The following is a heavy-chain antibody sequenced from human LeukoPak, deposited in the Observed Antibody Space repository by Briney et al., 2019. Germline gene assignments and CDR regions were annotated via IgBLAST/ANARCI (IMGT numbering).Heavy chain of an antibody. J-gene: IGHJ4*02. V-gene: IGHV1-24*01. Sequence: EASVKVSCTVSGYTLTELSMHWVRQAPGKGLEWMGGFDPEDGETIYAQKFQGRVTMTEDTSTDTACMELSSLRSEDTAGYYCATAVRLGELSPDYWGQGTLVTVSS. CDR1: GYTLTELS. D-gene: IGHD3-16*02. CDR2: FDPEDGET. CDR3: ATAVRLGELSPDY.